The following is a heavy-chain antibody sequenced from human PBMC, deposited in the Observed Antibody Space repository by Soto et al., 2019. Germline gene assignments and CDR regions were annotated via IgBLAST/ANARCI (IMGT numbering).Heavy chain of an antibody. CDR2: INQYGKIT. D-gene: IGHD1-26*01. Sequence: GGSLRLSCAVSGFSFEEYEMNWVRQAPGQGLEWVSYINQYGKITYYADSVKGRFTVSRDDAKNSLFLQMDSLRAEDTALYYCARAAWSDEGWDHWGQGILVTVSS. V-gene: IGHV3-48*03. J-gene: IGHJ4*02. CDR1: GFSFEEYE. CDR3: ARAAWSDEGWDH.